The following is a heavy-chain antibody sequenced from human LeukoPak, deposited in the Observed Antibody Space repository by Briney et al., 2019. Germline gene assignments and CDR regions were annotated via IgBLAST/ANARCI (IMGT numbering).Heavy chain of an antibody. V-gene: IGHV5-51*01. J-gene: IGHJ6*01. Sequence: GESLKISCKGFGYTFTNYWIGWVRQMPGKGLEWMGIVYPGDSDTRYSPSFQGQVTISADTSTSTAYLQWSSLEASDTAMYYCASDFYGSGSAPDYYGMDVWGQGTTVTLSS. CDR2: VYPGDSDT. CDR1: GYTFTNYW. D-gene: IGHD3-10*01. CDR3: ASDFYGSGSAPDYYGMDV.